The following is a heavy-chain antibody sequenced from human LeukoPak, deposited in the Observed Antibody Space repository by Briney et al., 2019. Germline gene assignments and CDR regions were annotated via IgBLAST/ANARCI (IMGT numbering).Heavy chain of an antibody. CDR2: ISAYNGNT. D-gene: IGHD2-2*01. J-gene: IGHJ4*02. CDR3: ARALGVPAAADFDY. Sequence: ASVKVSCKASGGTFSSYAISWVRQAPGQGLEWMGWISAYNGNTNYAQKLQGRVTMTTDTSTSTAYMELRSLRSDDTAVYYCARALGVPAAADFDYWGQGTLVTVSS. CDR1: GGTFSSYA. V-gene: IGHV1-18*01.